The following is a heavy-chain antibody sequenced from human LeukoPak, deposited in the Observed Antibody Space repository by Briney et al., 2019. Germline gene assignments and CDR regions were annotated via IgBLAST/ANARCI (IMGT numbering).Heavy chain of an antibody. V-gene: IGHV4-38-2*01. CDR2: IYHSGST. J-gene: IGHJ5*02. Sequence: SETLSLTCAVAGHSMSCGYYCGWIRQPTGKGLEWIGSIYHSGSTYYNPSLKSRATLSADTSKNQFYLKRSSVTAADTAVYYCARRGVGPADNWFDPWGQGTLVTVSS. D-gene: IGHD2-2*01. CDR3: ARRGVGPADNWFDP. CDR1: GHSMSCGYY.